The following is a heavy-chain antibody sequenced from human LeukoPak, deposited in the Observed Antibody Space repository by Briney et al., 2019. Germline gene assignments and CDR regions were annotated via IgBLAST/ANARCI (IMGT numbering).Heavy chain of an antibody. J-gene: IGHJ4*02. V-gene: IGHV4-59*01. CDR3: ARDQAESLDY. Sequence: SETLSLTCTVSGGSISSYYWSWIRQPPGKGLEWIWYIYYNGSTNYNPSLKSRFTISVNTSKNQFSLKLSSVTAADTAVYYCARDQAESLDYWGQGTLVTVSS. CDR1: GGSISSYY. CDR2: IYYNGST.